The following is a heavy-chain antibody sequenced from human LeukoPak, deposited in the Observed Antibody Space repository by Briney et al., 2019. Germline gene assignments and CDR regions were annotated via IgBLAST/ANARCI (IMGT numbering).Heavy chain of an antibody. D-gene: IGHD1-1*01. CDR1: GYNFTSYW. CDR2: IYPGDSDT. CDR3: VTGTGRAFDM. Sequence: GESLKISCKGSGYNFTSYWIGWVRQMAGKGLEWLVVIYPGDSDTRYSPSFQGQVTVSADKSINTACLQWSSLKASDTVMYYCVTGTGRAFDMWGEGTMVTVSS. J-gene: IGHJ3*02. V-gene: IGHV5-51*01.